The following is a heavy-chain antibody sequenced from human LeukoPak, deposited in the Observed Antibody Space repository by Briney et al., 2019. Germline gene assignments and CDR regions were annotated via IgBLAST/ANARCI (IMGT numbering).Heavy chain of an antibody. CDR1: GFNFSISY. V-gene: IGHV3-7*01. D-gene: IGHD5-24*01. J-gene: IGHJ4*02. CDR2: IDPDGVDK. CDR3: ARGWATIPD. Sequence: GGSLRLSCAASGFNFSISYMMWVRQAPGEGLEWVAHIDPDGVDKNYVGSVKDRFIISRDNTKNSLFLQMNSLRDDDTALYYCARGWATIPDWGQGSLVIVSS.